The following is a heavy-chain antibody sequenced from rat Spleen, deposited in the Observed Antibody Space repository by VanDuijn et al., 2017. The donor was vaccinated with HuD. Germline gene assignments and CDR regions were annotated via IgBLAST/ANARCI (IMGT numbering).Heavy chain of an antibody. CDR1: GFTFSSYW. V-gene: IGHV5-58*01. J-gene: IGHJ4*01. Sequence: EVQLVETGGGLVHPGESLKLFCVASGFTFSSYWMFWIRQAPGEGLEWLSSISTGGGNTYYRDSVKGRFTISRDNARSTLYLQMDSLRSEDTATYYCASLGQGGYNHVMDAWGQGASVTVSS. D-gene: IGHD1-11*01. CDR2: ISTGGGNT. CDR3: ASLGQGGYNHVMDA.